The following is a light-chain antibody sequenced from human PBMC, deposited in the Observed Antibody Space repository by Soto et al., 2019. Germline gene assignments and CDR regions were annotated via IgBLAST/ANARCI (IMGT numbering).Light chain of an antibody. CDR1: QSIGSW. J-gene: IGKJ1*01. CDR2: KAS. V-gene: IGKV1-5*03. CDR3: QQYNSLVA. Sequence: DIQMTQSPSTLSASVGDRVTITCRAGQSIGSWLAWYQQKPGKAPKLLIYKASTLGSGVPSRFSGSGSGTEFTLTINSLQPDDFATYYCQQYNSLVAFGQGTKVE.